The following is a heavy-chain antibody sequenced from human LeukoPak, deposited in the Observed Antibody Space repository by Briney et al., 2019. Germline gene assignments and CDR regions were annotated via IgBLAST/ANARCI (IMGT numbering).Heavy chain of an antibody. CDR1: GYTFTGYY. J-gene: IGHJ4*02. D-gene: IGHD3-22*01. CDR2: INPNSGGT. CDR3: ARYYYDSSGYYYPFDY. Sequence: ASVKVSCKASGYTFTGYYIHWVRQAPGQGLEWMGWINPNSGGTNYAQKFQGRVTMTRDTSISTAYMELSRLRSDDTAVYYCARYYYDSSGYYYPFDYWGQGTLVTVSS. V-gene: IGHV1-2*02.